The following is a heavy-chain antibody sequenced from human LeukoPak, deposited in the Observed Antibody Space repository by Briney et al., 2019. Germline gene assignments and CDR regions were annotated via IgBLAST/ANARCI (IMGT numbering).Heavy chain of an antibody. Sequence: SAALSLTYTVAGGSISSYYWSWSRPPAGEGLEWIGRIYTSGSTNYNPSLESRVTMSVDTSKNQFSLKLSSVTAADTAVYYCAREDYGDYVFDYWGQGTLVTVSS. J-gene: IGHJ4*02. CDR3: AREDYGDYVFDY. D-gene: IGHD4-17*01. V-gene: IGHV4-4*07. CDR1: GGSISSYY. CDR2: IYTSGST.